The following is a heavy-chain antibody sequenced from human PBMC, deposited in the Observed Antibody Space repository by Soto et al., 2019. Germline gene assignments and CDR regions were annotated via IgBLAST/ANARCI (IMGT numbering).Heavy chain of an antibody. V-gene: IGHV4-31*03. J-gene: IGHJ4*02. CDR2: IYYSGST. Sequence: SETLSLTCTVSGGSISSGGYYWSWIRQHPGKGLEWIGYIYYSGSTYYNPSLKSRVTISVDTSKNQFSLKLSSVTAADTAVYYCARDEARWLSKLETNYWGQGTLVTVSS. CDR1: GGSISSGGYY. D-gene: IGHD3-22*01. CDR3: ARDEARWLSKLETNY.